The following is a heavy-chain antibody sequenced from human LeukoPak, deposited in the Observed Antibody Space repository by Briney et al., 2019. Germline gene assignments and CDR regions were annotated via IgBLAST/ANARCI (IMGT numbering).Heavy chain of an antibody. CDR2: INPNSGGT. D-gene: IGHD3-10*01. J-gene: IGHJ3*02. Sequence: ASVKVSCKASGYTFTSYDINWVRQATGQGLEWMGWINPNSGGTNYAQKFQGRVTMTRDTSISTAYMELSRLRSDDTAVYYCARATRSGGFGELYNAFDIWGQGTMVTVSS. CDR1: GYTFTSYD. V-gene: IGHV1-2*02. CDR3: ARATRSGGFGELYNAFDI.